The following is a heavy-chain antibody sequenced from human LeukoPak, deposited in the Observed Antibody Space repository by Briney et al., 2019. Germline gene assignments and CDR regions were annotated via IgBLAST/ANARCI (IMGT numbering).Heavy chain of an antibody. D-gene: IGHD3-10*01. Sequence: GGSLRLSCAASGFTVSTNHMSWVRQAPGKGLEWVSIIFSGGSTRYADSMKGRFTISRDNSKNTVYLQMNSLRAEDTAVYYCASLFRDDVFDIWGQGTMVTVSS. J-gene: IGHJ3*02. V-gene: IGHV3-66*01. CDR1: GFTVSTNH. CDR3: ASLFRDDVFDI. CDR2: IFSGGST.